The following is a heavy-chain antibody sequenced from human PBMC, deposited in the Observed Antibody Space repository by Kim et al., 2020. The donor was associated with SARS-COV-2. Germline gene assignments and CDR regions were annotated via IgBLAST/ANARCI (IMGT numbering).Heavy chain of an antibody. CDR2: IIPIFGTA. CDR1: GGTSSSYA. CDR3: ATPHPPTIHYDSSGSSFDY. Sequence: SVKVSCKASGGTSSSYAISWVRQAPGQGLEWMGGIIPIFGTANYAQKFQGRVTITADESTSTAYMELSSLRSEDTAVYYCATPHPPTIHYDSSGSSFDYWGQGTLVTVSS. D-gene: IGHD3-22*01. J-gene: IGHJ4*02. V-gene: IGHV1-69*13.